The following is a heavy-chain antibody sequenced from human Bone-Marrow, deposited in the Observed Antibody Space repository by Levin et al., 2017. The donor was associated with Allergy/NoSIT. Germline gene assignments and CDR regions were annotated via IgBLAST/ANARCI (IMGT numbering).Heavy chain of an antibody. V-gene: IGHV3-23*01. J-gene: IGHJ6*03. D-gene: IGHD4-17*01. CDR1: GFIFNTFA. CDR2: IGGSGTNT. CDR3: AKGICSIDSGEYRDFYYYYMDV. Sequence: GESLKISCAASGFIFNTFALSWVRLAPGKGLEWVSTIGGSGTNTYYADSVRGRFTISRDNSGNSLFLQMNSLRAEDTAIYFCAKGICSIDSGEYRDFYYYYMDVWGRGTTVTVSS.